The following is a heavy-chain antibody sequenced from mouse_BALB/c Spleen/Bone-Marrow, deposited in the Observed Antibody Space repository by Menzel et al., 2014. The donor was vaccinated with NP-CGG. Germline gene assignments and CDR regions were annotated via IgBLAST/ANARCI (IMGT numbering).Heavy chain of an antibody. CDR2: IWGDGST. CDR1: GFSLTGYG. CDR3: ARALYDYDDLYCAMDY. D-gene: IGHD2-4*01. Sequence: VKLLESGPGLVAPSQSLSITCTVSGFSLTGYGVNWVRQPPGKGLEWLGMIWGDGSTDYNSALKSRLSISKDNSKSQVFLKMNSLKTDDTARYYCARALYDYDDLYCAMDYWGQGTSVTVSS. J-gene: IGHJ4*01. V-gene: IGHV2-6-7*02.